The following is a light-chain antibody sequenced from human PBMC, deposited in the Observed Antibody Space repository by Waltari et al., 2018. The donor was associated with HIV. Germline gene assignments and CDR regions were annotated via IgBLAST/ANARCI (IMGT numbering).Light chain of an antibody. V-gene: IGLV2-14*01. CDR3: SSYTSSSTRV. Sequence: QSALTQPASVSGSPGPSITISCTGTSSAVGGYNYVSWYQQHPGKAPKLMIYEVSNRPSGVSNRFSGSKSGNTASLTISGLQAEDEADYYCSSYTSSSTRVFGTGTKVTVL. CDR1: SSAVGGYNY. CDR2: EVS. J-gene: IGLJ1*01.